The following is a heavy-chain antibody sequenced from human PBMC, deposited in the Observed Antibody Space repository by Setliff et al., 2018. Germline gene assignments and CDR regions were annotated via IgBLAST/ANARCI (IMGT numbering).Heavy chain of an antibody. J-gene: IGHJ4*02. D-gene: IGHD5-12*01. CDR2: INHSGST. CDR1: GGSFSGYY. Sequence: KPSETLSLTCAVYGGSFSGYYWSWIRQPPGKGLEWIGEINHSGSTNYNPSLKSRVTISVDTSKNQFSLKLSSVTAADTAVYYCARGKRWLAKDYFDYWGQGTLVTVSS. V-gene: IGHV4-34*01. CDR3: ARGKRWLAKDYFDY.